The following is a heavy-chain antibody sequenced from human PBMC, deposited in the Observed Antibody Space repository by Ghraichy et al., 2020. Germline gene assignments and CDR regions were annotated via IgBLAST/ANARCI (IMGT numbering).Heavy chain of an antibody. CDR2: ISSSSSYI. CDR3: ARVESGYDGGYYYYGMDV. J-gene: IGHJ6*02. V-gene: IGHV3-21*01. CDR1: GFTFSSYS. Sequence: GGSLRLSCAASGFTFSSYSMNWVRQAPGKGLEWVSSISSSSSYIYYADSVKGRFTISRDNAKNSLYLQMNSLRAEDTAVYYCARVESGYDGGYYYYGMDVWGQGTTVTVSS. D-gene: IGHD5-12*01.